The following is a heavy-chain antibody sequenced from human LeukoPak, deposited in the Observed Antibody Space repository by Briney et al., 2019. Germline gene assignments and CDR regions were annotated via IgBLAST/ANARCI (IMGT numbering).Heavy chain of an antibody. CDR2: ISYDGSNK. CDR1: GFTFSSFD. Sequence: PGRSLRLSCAASGFTFSSFDMHWVRQAPGKGLEWVALISYDGSNKYYADSVKGRFTISRDNSKNTLYLQMNSLRAEDTAVYYCAKPRLISGYQYFDYWGQGTLVTVSS. V-gene: IGHV3-30*18. CDR3: AKPRLISGYQYFDY. D-gene: IGHD3-22*01. J-gene: IGHJ4*02.